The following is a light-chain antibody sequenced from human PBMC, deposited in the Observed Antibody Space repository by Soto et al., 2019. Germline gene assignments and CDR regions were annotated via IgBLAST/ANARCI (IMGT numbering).Light chain of an antibody. CDR2: GAS. CDR1: QSVSSSY. Sequence: EILLTQSPGTLSLSPGERATLSCRASQSVSSSYLSWYQRKPGQAPRLLIYGASSRATGIPDRFSGSGSGTDFTLTISRLEPEDFAVYYCQQYGYSFRAFGQGTKV. V-gene: IGKV3-20*01. J-gene: IGKJ1*01. CDR3: QQYGYSFRA.